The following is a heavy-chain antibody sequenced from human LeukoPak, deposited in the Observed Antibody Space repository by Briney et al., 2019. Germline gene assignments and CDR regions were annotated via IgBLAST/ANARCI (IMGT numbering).Heavy chain of an antibody. D-gene: IGHD1-14*01. CDR3: AKISSGDPDYFDS. Sequence: GGSLRLSCAASGFTFSSYAMSWVRQAPGKGLEWVSAISGSGGSTYYADSVKGRFTISRDNAKNAVFLQMNSLRGEDTAMYYCAKISSGDPDYFDSWGQGSLVTVSS. V-gene: IGHV3-23*01. J-gene: IGHJ4*02. CDR2: ISGSGGST. CDR1: GFTFSSYA.